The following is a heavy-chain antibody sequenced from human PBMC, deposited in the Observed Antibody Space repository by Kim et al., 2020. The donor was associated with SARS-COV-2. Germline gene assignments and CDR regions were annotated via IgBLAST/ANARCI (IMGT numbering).Heavy chain of an antibody. CDR1: GFTFSSYA. V-gene: IGHV3-64*01. Sequence: GGSLRLSCAASGFTFSSYAMHWVRQAPGKGLEYVSAISSNGGSTYYANSVKGRFTISRDNSKNTLYLQMGSLRAEDMAVYYCARAYYGMDVWGQGTTVTVSS. CDR2: ISSNGGST. J-gene: IGHJ6*02. CDR3: ARAYYGMDV.